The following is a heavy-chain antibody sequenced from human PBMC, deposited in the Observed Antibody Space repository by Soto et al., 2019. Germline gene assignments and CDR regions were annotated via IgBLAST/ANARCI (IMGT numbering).Heavy chain of an antibody. J-gene: IGHJ3*02. D-gene: IGHD2-2*01. CDR3: ARLSLPAAMRSAFEI. V-gene: IGHV3-33*01. Sequence: PGGSLRLSCAASGFTFSSYGMHWVRQAPGKGLEWVAVIWYDGSNKYYADSVKGRFTISRDNSKNTLYLQMNSLRAEDTAVYYCARLSLPAAMRSAFEIWGQGTMVTVSS. CDR1: GFTFSSYG. CDR2: IWYDGSNK.